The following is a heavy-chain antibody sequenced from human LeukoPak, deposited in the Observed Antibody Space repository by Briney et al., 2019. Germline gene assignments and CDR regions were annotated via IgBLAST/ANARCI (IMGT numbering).Heavy chain of an antibody. V-gene: IGHV1-2*02. CDR2: INPNSGGT. CDR3: ARDSPFEWRLLGDTFDS. Sequence: ASVKVSCKASGYTFTGYYMHWVRQAPGQGLEWMGWINPNSGGTNYAQKFQGRVTMTGDTSISTAYMELSRLRSDDTAVYYCARDSPFEWRLLGDTFDSWGQGTMVTVSS. CDR1: GYTFTGYY. J-gene: IGHJ3*02. D-gene: IGHD1-26*01.